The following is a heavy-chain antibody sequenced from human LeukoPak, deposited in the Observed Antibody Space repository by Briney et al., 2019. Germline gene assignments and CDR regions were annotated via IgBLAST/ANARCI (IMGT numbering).Heavy chain of an antibody. CDR2: INSDGSST. CDR1: GFTFSSYW. D-gene: IGHD6-19*01. Sequence: GASLKISCAASGFTFSSYWMHWLRQAPGKGLVWVSRINSDGSSTSYADSVKGRFTISRDNAKNTLYLQMNSLRAEDTAVYYCARATSSGWYVNTVDWGQGTLVTVSS. V-gene: IGHV3-74*01. CDR3: ARATSSGWYVNTVD. J-gene: IGHJ4*02.